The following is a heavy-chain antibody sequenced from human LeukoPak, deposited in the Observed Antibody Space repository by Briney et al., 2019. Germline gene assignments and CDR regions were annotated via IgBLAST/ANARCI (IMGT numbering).Heavy chain of an antibody. D-gene: IGHD6-13*01. J-gene: IGHJ4*02. CDR3: AKDSGYSSSWYDFDY. Sequence: GSLRLSCAASGFTFSSYAMTWVRPAPGKGLEWVSAISGSGGSTYYADSVKGRFTMSRDNSKNTLYLQMSSLRAEDTAVYYCAKDSGYSSSWYDFDYWGQGTLVTVSS. CDR2: ISGSGGST. V-gene: IGHV3-23*01. CDR1: GFTFSSYA.